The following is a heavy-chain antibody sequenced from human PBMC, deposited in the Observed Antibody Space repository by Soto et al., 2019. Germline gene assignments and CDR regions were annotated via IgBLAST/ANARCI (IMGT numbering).Heavy chain of an antibody. CDR1: GFTFSSYA. D-gene: IGHD6-13*01. CDR2: ISGSGGST. Sequence: EVQLLESGGGLVQPGGSLRLSCAASGFTFSSYAMSWVRQAPGKGLEWVSAISGSGGSTYYADSVKGRFTISRDNSKNTLYLQMNSLRAEDTAVYYCAKTMLTLAAAGTYTQTGLYDYWGQGTLVTVSS. CDR3: AKTMLTLAAAGTYTQTGLYDY. V-gene: IGHV3-23*01. J-gene: IGHJ4*02.